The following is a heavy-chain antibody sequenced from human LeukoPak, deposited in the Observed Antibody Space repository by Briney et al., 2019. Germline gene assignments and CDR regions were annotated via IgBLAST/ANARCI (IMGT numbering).Heavy chain of an antibody. V-gene: IGHV3-74*01. Sequence: PGGSLRLSCAASGFALSGYWMHWVRQAPGEGLVWVSRMNSDGTTTTYADSVRGRLTISRDNAKNTLYLRMNSLRADDTAVYYCARYVVASACFDSWGQGTLVTVSS. J-gene: IGHJ4*02. CDR3: ARYVVASACFDS. D-gene: IGHD2-21*01. CDR2: MNSDGTTT. CDR1: GFALSGYW.